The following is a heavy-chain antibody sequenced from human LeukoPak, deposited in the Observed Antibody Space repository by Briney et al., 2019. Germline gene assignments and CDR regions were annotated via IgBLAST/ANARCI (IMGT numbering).Heavy chain of an antibody. CDR2: IYSGGST. D-gene: IGHD3-3*01. V-gene: IGHV3-53*01. Sequence: GGSLRLSCAASGFTVSSNYMSWVRQAPGKGLEWVSVIYSGGSTYYADSVKGRFTVSRDNAKNSLYLQMNSLRAEDTAVYYCARGDDFWSGYSKIDYWGQGTLVTVSS. J-gene: IGHJ4*02. CDR1: GFTVSSNY. CDR3: ARGDDFWSGYSKIDY.